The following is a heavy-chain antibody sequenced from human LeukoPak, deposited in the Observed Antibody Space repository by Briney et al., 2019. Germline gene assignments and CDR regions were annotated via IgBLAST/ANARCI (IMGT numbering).Heavy chain of an antibody. Sequence: PSETLSLTCTVSGGSISSYYWSWIRQPPGKGLEWIGYIYYSGSTNYNPSLKSRVTISVDTSKNQFSLKLSSVTAADTAVYYCARDQDPTRYCSSTSCYGAFDIWGQGTMVTVSS. CDR1: GGSISSYY. D-gene: IGHD2-2*01. CDR3: ARDQDPTRYCSSTSCYGAFDI. CDR2: IYYSGST. V-gene: IGHV4-59*01. J-gene: IGHJ3*02.